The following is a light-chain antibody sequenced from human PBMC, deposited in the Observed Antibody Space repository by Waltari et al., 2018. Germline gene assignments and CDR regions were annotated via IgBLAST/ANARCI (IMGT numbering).Light chain of an antibody. CDR3: SSYAGSKYV. CDR1: SSDVGAYNY. V-gene: IGLV2-8*01. CDR2: EVS. J-gene: IGLJ1*01. Sequence: QSALTQLPSASGSPGQSVTISCTGTSSDVGAYNYVSWYQHHPGKAPKLMVYEVSKRPSGVPDRFSGSKSGNTASLTVSGLQAEDEADYFCSSYAGSKYVFGTWTKLTVL.